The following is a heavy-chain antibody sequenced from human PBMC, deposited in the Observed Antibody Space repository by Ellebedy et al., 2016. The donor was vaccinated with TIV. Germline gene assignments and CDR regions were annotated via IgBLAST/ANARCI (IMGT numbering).Heavy chain of an antibody. D-gene: IGHD3-10*01. J-gene: IGHJ4*02. V-gene: IGHV3-7*03. CDR3: VSSGATPDHY. CDR2: IKQDGSEK. CDR1: GFTFSSYW. Sequence: GESLKISCAASGFTFSSYWMSWVRQAPGKGLEWVANIKQDGSEKYYMDSVKGRFTISRDNAKNSLYLQMNSLRAEDTAVYYCVSSGATPDHYWGQGTLVTVSS.